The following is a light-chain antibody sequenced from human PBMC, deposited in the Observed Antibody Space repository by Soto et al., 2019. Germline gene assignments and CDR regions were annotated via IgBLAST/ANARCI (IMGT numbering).Light chain of an antibody. CDR1: SSDVGGYNY. V-gene: IGLV2-11*01. CDR3: CSYAGSYPFV. J-gene: IGLJ1*01. CDR2: DVS. Sequence: QSALTQPRSVSGSPGQSVTISCTGTSSDVGGYNYVSWYQQDPGKAPRLMIYDVSKRPSGVPDRFSGSKSGNTASLTISGLQAEDEADYYCCSYAGSYPFVFGTGTKVTVL.